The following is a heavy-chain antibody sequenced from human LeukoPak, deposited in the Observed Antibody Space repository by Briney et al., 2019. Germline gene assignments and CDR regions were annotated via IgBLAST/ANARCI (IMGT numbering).Heavy chain of an antibody. V-gene: IGHV3-48*01. J-gene: IGHJ3*02. CDR3: ASLDLGYSSGWYDVDAFDI. Sequence: PGGSLRLSCAASRFTFSSYSMNWVRQAPGKGLEWVSYISSSSSTIFYADSVKGRFTISRDNAKNSLYLQMNSLRAEDTAVYYCASLDLGYSSGWYDVDAFDIWGQGTMVTVSS. CDR1: RFTFSSYS. CDR2: ISSSSSTI. D-gene: IGHD6-19*01.